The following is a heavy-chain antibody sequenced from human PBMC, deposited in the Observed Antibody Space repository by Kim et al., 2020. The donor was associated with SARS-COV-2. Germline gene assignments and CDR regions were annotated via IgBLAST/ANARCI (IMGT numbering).Heavy chain of an antibody. V-gene: IGHV3-33*01. Sequence: GGSLRLSCAASGFTFSSYGMHWVRQAPGKGLEWVAVIWYDGSNKYYADSVKGRFTISRDNSNNTLYLQMNSLRAEDTAVYYCARDRLSRLMITFGGVIDYGMAVWGQGTTVTVSS. CDR2: IWYDGSNK. CDR3: ARDRLSRLMITFGGVIDYGMAV. CDR1: GFTFSSYG. D-gene: IGHD3-16*02. J-gene: IGHJ6*02.